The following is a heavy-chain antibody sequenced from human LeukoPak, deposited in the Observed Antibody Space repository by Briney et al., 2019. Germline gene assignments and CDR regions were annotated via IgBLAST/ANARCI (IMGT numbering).Heavy chain of an antibody. CDR2: IYYSGST. J-gene: IGHJ4*02. Sequence: KPSETLSLTCTVSGGSISSYYWSWIRQPPGKGLEWIGYIYYSGSTNYNPSLKSRVTISVDTSKNQFSLKLSSVTAADTAVYYCARASSGYYYFDYWGQGTLVTVSS. V-gene: IGHV4-59*01. CDR3: ARASSGYYYFDY. CDR1: GGSISSYY. D-gene: IGHD3-22*01.